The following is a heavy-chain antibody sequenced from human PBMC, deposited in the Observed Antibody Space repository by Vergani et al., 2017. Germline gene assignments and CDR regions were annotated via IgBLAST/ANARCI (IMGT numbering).Heavy chain of an antibody. J-gene: IGHJ4*02. CDR2: IRSKAYGGTT. D-gene: IGHD6-19*01. CDR1: GFPFGDYA. Sequence: EVQLVESGGGLVQPGRSLRLSCTASGFPFGDYAMSWVRQAPGKGLEWVGFIRSKAYGGTTEYAASVKGRFTISRDDSKSIAYLQMNSLKTEDTAVYYCTLKCPGIAVAGTVDYWGQGTLVTVSS. V-gene: IGHV3-49*04. CDR3: TLKCPGIAVAGTVDY.